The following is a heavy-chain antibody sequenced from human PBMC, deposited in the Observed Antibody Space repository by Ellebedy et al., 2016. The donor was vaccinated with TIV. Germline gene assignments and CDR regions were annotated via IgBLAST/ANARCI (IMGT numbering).Heavy chain of an antibody. J-gene: IGHJ5*02. CDR3: ASSISAARLVNWFDP. CDR1: GFTFSSYN. CDR2: ISSSSSYI. Sequence: PGGSLRLSCAGSGFTFSSYNMNWVRQAPGKGLEWVSSISSSSSYIYYTDSVKGRFTISRDNTKNALFLHMNSLRAEDTAVYYCASSISAARLVNWFDPWGQGTQVTVSS. D-gene: IGHD6-13*01. V-gene: IGHV3-21*01.